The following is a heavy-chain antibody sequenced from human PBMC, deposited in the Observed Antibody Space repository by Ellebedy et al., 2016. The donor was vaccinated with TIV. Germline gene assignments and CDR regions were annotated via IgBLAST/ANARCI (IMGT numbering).Heavy chain of an antibody. Sequence: SGPTLVKPTQTLSLTCTFSGFSLTTLGVGVGWLRQPPGKSLECLALIFWNDDERYSPSLKSRLTITKDTSKNQVGLTMTNMDPVHTATYDCSPSVPAHPVLGAIDIWGQGTMVTVSS. CDR2: IFWNDDE. CDR1: GFSLTTLGVG. CDR3: SPSVPAHPVLGAIDI. V-gene: IGHV2-5*01. J-gene: IGHJ3*02. D-gene: IGHD2-2*01.